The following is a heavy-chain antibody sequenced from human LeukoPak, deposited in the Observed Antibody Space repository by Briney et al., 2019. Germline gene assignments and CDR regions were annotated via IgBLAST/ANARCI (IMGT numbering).Heavy chain of an antibody. J-gene: IGHJ3*02. CDR1: GGSISSYY. Sequence: SETLSLTCTVSGGSISSYYWSWIRQPPGKGLEWIGYIYYSGSTNYNPSLKSRVTISVDTSKNQFSLKLSSVTAADTAVYYCARQAEGAFDIWGQGTMVTVSS. CDR2: IYYSGST. V-gene: IGHV4-59*01. D-gene: IGHD1-14*01. CDR3: ARQAEGAFDI.